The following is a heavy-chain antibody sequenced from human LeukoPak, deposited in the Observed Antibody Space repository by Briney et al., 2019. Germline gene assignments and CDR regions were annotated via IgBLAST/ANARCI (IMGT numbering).Heavy chain of an antibody. CDR1: GGSISSGGYC. Sequence: SETLSLTCTVSGGSISSGGYCWNWIRQHPGKGLEWIGYIYYSGSTNYNPSLKSRVTISVDTSKNQFSLKLSSVTAADTAVYYCARAFSRGEYYFDYWGQGTLVTVSS. CDR2: IYYSGST. J-gene: IGHJ4*02. V-gene: IGHV4-61*08. D-gene: IGHD3-16*01. CDR3: ARAFSRGEYYFDY.